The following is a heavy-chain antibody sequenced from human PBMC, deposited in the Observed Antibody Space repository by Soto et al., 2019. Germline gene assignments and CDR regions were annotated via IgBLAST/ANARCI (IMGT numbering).Heavy chain of an antibody. CDR1: CYTFTSYG. D-gene: IGHD2-2*02. CDR2: ISAYNGNT. Sequence: SVKVSFKASCYTFTSYGISWVRQAPGQGLEWMGWISAYNGNTNCAQKLQGRVTMTTDTSTSTAYMELRSLRSDDTAMYYCARDHCSSTSCYSAVDYWGQGTLVTVSS. V-gene: IGHV1-18*04. CDR3: ARDHCSSTSCYSAVDY. J-gene: IGHJ4*02.